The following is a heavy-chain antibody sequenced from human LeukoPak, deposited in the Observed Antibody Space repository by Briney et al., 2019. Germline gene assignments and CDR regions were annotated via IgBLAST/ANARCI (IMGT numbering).Heavy chain of an antibody. CDR3: AKGGKWDVTPFDY. J-gene: IGHJ4*02. D-gene: IGHD1-26*01. Sequence: SVKVSCKASGFTFTSSAVQWVRQARGQRLEWIGWIVVGSGNTNYAQKFQERVTITRDMSTSTAYMELSSLRSEDTAVYYCAKGGKWDVTPFDYWGQGTLVTVSS. CDR1: GFTFTSSA. CDR2: IVVGSGNT. V-gene: IGHV1-58*01.